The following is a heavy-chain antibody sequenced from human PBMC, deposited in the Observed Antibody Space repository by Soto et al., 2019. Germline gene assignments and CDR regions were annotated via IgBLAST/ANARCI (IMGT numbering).Heavy chain of an antibody. D-gene: IGHD3-9*01. CDR2: ISSDGGTI. V-gene: IGHV3-30*03. Sequence: QVQRGESCGGVVQTGKSLRLSCATSGFTCNYYGVHLVRQAPCTGLEWVAVISSDGGTIYYADAVKGRFTISRDDSDDTVFLHMNRLRLADTGFYYWAESASASYDVLADCGQGTLVTVSS. CDR1: GFTCNYYG. J-gene: IGHJ4*02. CDR3: AESASASYDVLAD.